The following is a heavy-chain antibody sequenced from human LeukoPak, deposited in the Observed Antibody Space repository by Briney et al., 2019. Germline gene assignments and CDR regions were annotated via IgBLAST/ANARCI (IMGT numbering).Heavy chain of an antibody. Sequence: GGSLRLSCAASGFTVSSDYMSWVRQAPGKGLEWVSVIYSGGSTYYADSVKGRLTISRDNSKNTLYLQMDSLRAEDTAVYYCARAPSGDHDYWGQGTLVTVSS. CDR3: ARAPSGDHDY. CDR2: IYSGGST. CDR1: GFTVSSDY. J-gene: IGHJ4*02. V-gene: IGHV3-66*01. D-gene: IGHD2-21*01.